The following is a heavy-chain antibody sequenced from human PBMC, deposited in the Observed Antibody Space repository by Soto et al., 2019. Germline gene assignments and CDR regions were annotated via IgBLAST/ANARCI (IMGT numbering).Heavy chain of an antibody. CDR3: AKDRYGDYGGVDY. V-gene: IGHV3-23*01. Sequence: GGSLRLSCAASGFTFSTYAMIWVRQAPGKGLEWVSVITGSGGSTYYADSVKGRFTISRDNSKNTLYPQMNSLRAEDTAVYYCAKDRYGDYGGVDYWGQGTLVTVSS. D-gene: IGHD4-17*01. CDR2: ITGSGGST. CDR1: GFTFSTYA. J-gene: IGHJ4*02.